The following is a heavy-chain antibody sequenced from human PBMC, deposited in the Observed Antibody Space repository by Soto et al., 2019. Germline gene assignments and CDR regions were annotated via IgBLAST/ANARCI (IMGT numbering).Heavy chain of an antibody. CDR2: INHSGST. Sequence: SETLSLTCAVYGGSFSGYYWSWIRQPPVKGLEWIGEINHSGSTNYNPSLKSRVTISVDASKNQFSLKLSSVTAADTAVYYCARVREPLTGGPWFDPWGQGTLVTVSS. CDR3: ARVREPLTGGPWFDP. D-gene: IGHD1-26*01. CDR1: GGSFSGYY. J-gene: IGHJ5*02. V-gene: IGHV4-34*01.